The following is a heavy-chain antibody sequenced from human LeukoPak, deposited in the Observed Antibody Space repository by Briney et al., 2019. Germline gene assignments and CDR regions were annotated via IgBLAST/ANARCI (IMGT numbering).Heavy chain of an antibody. J-gene: IGHJ4*02. CDR3: AKDKNTWIQLWTFDY. V-gene: IGHV3-30*18. D-gene: IGHD5-18*01. CDR2: ISYDGSNK. CDR1: GFTFSSYG. Sequence: PGRSLRLSCAASGFTFSSYGMHWVRQAPGKGLEWVAVISYDGSNKYYADSVKGRFTISRDNSKNTLYLQMNSLRAEDTAVYYCAKDKNTWIQLWTFDYWGREPWSPSPQ.